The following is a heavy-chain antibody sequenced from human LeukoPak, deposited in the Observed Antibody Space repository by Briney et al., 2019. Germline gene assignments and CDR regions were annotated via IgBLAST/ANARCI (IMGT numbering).Heavy chain of an antibody. J-gene: IGHJ4*02. Sequence: SETLSLTCTVSGGSISSSSYYWGWIRQPPGKGLEWIGSIYYSGSTYYNPSLKSRVTISVDTSKNQFSLKLSSVTAADTAVYYCARVLPDASGVRIAAAGKYYFDYWGQGTLVTVSS. CDR3: ARVLPDASGVRIAAAGKYYFDY. CDR2: IYYSGST. V-gene: IGHV4-39*07. D-gene: IGHD6-13*01. CDR1: GGSISSSSYY.